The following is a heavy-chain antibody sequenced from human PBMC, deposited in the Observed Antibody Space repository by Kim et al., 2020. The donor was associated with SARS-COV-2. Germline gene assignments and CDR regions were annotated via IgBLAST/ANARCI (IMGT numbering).Heavy chain of an antibody. D-gene: IGHD3-10*01. V-gene: IGHV3-64D*06. J-gene: IGHJ6*02. CDR2: ISSNGGST. CDR1: GFTFSSYA. CDR3: VKDKDYYGSGSYPYYYYYGMDV. Sequence: GGSLRLSCSASGFTFSSYAMHWVRQAPGKGLEYVSAISSNGGSTYYADSVKGRFTISRDNSKNTLYLQMSSLRAEDTAVYYCVKDKDYYGSGSYPYYYYYGMDVWGQGSTVTVSS.